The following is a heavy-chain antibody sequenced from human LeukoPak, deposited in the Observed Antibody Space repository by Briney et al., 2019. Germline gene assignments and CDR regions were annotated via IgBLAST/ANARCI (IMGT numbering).Heavy chain of an antibody. V-gene: IGHV4-59*01. CDR1: GGSISSDY. CDR2: FYHNGST. D-gene: IGHD3-10*01. Sequence: PSETLSLTCTVSGGSISSDYWSWIRQPPGKGLEWIGYFYHNGSTNYNPSLESRVTISGDTSRNQFSLKLTSVTAADTAVYYCAKDQVTLVRGVNSDGFWFDPWGQGTLVTVSS. CDR3: AKDQVTLVRGVNSDGFWFDP. J-gene: IGHJ5*02.